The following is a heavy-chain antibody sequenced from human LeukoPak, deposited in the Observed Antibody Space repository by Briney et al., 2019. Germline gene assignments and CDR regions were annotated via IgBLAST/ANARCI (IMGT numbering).Heavy chain of an antibody. D-gene: IGHD2-2*01. Sequence: SETLSLTCTVSGVSINSISYYWGWIRQSPGKGLEWIGSVYYSGNTYYNPSLKSRVTLSVDTSKNQFSLKLSSVTAADTAVYYCASDIVVVPAARTGAFDIWGQGTMVTVSS. CDR3: ASDIVVVPAARTGAFDI. J-gene: IGHJ3*02. CDR1: GVSINSISYY. V-gene: IGHV4-39*07. CDR2: VYYSGNT.